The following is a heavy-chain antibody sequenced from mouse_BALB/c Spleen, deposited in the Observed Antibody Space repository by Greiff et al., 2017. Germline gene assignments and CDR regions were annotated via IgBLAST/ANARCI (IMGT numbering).Heavy chain of an antibody. CDR3: AREDDEAWFAY. D-gene: IGHD2-12*01. V-gene: IGHV5-17*02. CDR1: GFTFSSFG. CDR2: ISSGSSTI. J-gene: IGHJ3*01. Sequence: EVPGVGSGGGLVQPGGSRKLSCAASGFTFSSFGMHWVRQAPEKGLEGVAYISSGSSTIYYADTVKGRFTISRDNPKNTLFLQMTSLRSEDTAMYYCAREDDEAWFAYWGQGTLVTVSA.